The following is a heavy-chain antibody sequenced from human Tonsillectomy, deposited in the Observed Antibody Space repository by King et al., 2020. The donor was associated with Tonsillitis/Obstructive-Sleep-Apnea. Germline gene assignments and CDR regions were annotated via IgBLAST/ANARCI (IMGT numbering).Heavy chain of an antibody. J-gene: IGHJ6*03. CDR3: ARARGGEFCSGGNWPFYMDV. D-gene: IGHD2-15*01. Sequence: VQLVESGAEVKKPGASVKVSCKASGYMFTSYGISWVRQAPGQGLEWTGWISAYSGNTNYGQNLQGRVTMTTDTSTSTAYMELRSLRSDDTAVYYCARARGGEFCSGGNWPFYMDVWGKGTTVTVSS. V-gene: IGHV1-18*01. CDR2: ISAYSGNT. CDR1: GYMFTSYG.